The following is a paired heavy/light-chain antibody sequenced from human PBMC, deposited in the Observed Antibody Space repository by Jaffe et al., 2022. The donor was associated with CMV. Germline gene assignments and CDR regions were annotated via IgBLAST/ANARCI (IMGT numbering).Light chain of an antibody. CDR2: TAS. V-gene: IGKV1-17*01. CDR3: LHHNSFPRT. Sequence: DIQMTQSPSSLSASVGDRVTITCRASQDIRNDLVWFQQKPGKAPKRLIYTASSLQSGVPSRFSGSGSGTEFTLTISSLQPEDFATYYCLHHNSFPRTFGQGTKVEVK. J-gene: IGKJ1*01. CDR1: QDIRND.
Heavy chain of an antibody. V-gene: IGHV3-48*02. J-gene: IGHJ4*02. D-gene: IGHD7-27*01. CDR2: ISSSSSTM. CDR3: TRGDWGGDY. CDR1: GFTFSSYS. Sequence: EVQLVESGGGLVQPGGSLRLSCAASGFTFSSYSMNWVRQAPGKGLEWVSYISSSSSTMYYADSVKGRFTISRDNAKNSLHLQMSGLRDDDTAVYYCTRGDWGGDYWGQGTLVTVSS.